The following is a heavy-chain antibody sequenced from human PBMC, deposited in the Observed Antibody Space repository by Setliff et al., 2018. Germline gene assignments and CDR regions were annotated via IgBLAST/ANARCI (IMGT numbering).Heavy chain of an antibody. D-gene: IGHD6-13*01. CDR2: IWYDGSYK. CDR3: AKAKYSLSWYSGDDSFDM. CDR1: GFSFNKHA. V-gene: IGHV3-33*06. J-gene: IGHJ3*02. Sequence: GGSLRLSCAASGFSFNKHAMHWVRQAPGKGLEWVAEIWYDGSYKYYADSVKGRFTISRDNSKNTLFLQMNSLRVEDTAVYYCAKAKYSLSWYSGDDSFDMWGQGTEVTVSS.